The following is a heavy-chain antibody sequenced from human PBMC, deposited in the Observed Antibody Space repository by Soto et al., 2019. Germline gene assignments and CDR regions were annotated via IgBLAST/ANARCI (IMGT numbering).Heavy chain of an antibody. CDR3: ARYTAMVRVFDY. CDR2: VSGSGGST. D-gene: IGHD5-18*01. J-gene: IGHJ4*02. CDR1: GFTFSSYA. V-gene: IGHV3-23*01. Sequence: EVQLLESGGGLVQPGGSLRLSCAASGFTFSSYAMSWVRQAPGQGLEWVSAVSGSGGSTYYADSVKGRFTISRDNPKNTLYLQMNSLRAEDTAVYYCARYTAMVRVFDYWGQGTLVTVSS.